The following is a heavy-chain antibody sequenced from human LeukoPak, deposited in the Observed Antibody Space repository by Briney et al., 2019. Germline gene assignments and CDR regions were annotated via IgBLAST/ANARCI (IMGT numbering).Heavy chain of an antibody. CDR3: ARGPSCSSHSCYVIGALDI. CDR1: GFMFDIYA. Sequence: GGSLRLSSAASGFMFDIYAMTWVRQAPGKGLDWVSGVSASANSTYYADAVKGRFTISRDNAKNTLYLQMNSLSVDDTAVYYCARGPSCSSHSCYVIGALDIWGQGTLVTVSS. D-gene: IGHD2-2*01. J-gene: IGHJ3*02. V-gene: IGHV3-23*01. CDR2: VSASANST.